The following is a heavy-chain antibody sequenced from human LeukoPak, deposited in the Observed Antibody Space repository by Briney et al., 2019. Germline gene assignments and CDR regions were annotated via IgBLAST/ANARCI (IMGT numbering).Heavy chain of an antibody. CDR3: AKDNELWFGELLKCYYGMDV. CDR2: ISYDGSNK. D-gene: IGHD3-10*01. V-gene: IGHV3-30*18. CDR1: GFTFSSYG. Sequence: QPGRSLRLSCAASGFTFSSYGMHWVRQAPGKGLEWVAVISYDGSNKYYADSVKGRFTISRDNSKNTLYLQMNSLRAEDTAVYYCAKDNELWFGELLKCYYGMDVWGQGTTVTVSS. J-gene: IGHJ6*02.